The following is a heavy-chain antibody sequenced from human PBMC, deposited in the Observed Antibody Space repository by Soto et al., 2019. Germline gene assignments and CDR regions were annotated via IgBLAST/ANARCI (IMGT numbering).Heavy chain of an antibody. CDR3: AHMTAMVRNFDY. D-gene: IGHD5-18*01. CDR2: IYWDDDK. Sequence: QITLKESGPTLVKPTQTLTLTCTFSGFSLSTSGVGVGWIRQPPGKALEWLALIYWDDDKRYSPSLKSRLTIXKXXSKNQVVLTMTNMDPVDTATYYCAHMTAMVRNFDYWGQGTLVTVSS. V-gene: IGHV2-5*02. J-gene: IGHJ4*02. CDR1: GFSLSTSGVG.